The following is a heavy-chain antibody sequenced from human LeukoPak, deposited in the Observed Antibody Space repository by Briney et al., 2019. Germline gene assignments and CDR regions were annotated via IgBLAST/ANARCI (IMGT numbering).Heavy chain of an antibody. J-gene: IGHJ5*02. CDR2: ISGSGGST. D-gene: IGHD5-18*01. Sequence: GGSLRLSCAASGFTFSSYSMNWVRQAPGKGLEWVSAISGSGGSTYYADSVKGRFTISRDNSKNTLYLQMNSLRAEDTAVYYCAKGEGYSYGLIDPWGQGTLVTVSS. V-gene: IGHV3-23*01. CDR3: AKGEGYSYGLIDP. CDR1: GFTFSSYS.